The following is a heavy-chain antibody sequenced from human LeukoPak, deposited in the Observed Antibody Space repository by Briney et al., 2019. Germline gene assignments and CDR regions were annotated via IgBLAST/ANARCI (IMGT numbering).Heavy chain of an antibody. CDR3: ARDSSDILTGYYDF. CDR1: GYSFNDYY. Sequence: ASVKVSCTTSGYSFNDYYLHWVRQAPGQGLEWMGWINPNSGRTHYAPKFQGRVTLTTDTSITTAYMELSSLISGDTALYYCARDSSDILTGYYDFCGQGTLVTVSS. CDR2: INPNSGRT. V-gene: IGHV1-2*02. J-gene: IGHJ4*02. D-gene: IGHD3-9*01.